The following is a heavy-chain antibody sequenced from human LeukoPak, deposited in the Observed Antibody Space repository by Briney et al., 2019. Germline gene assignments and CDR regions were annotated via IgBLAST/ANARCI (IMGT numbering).Heavy chain of an antibody. J-gene: IGHJ4*02. CDR1: GFTFSSYS. V-gene: IGHV3-21*01. D-gene: IGHD1-26*01. CDR3: ARDAPYSGSSLDY. CDR2: ISSSSSYI. Sequence: GGSLRLSCAASGFTFSSYSMNWVRQAPGKGLEWVSSISSSSSYIYYADSVKGRFTISRDNAKNSLYLQMSSLRAEDTAVYYCARDAPYSGSSLDYWGQGTLVTVSS.